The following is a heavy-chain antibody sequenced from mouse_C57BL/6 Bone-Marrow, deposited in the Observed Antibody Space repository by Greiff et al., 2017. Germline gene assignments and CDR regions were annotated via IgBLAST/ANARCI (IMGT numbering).Heavy chain of an antibody. CDR1: GYTFTSYW. CDR2: IDPSDSYT. CDR3: ARWGGHYFDY. Sequence: VQLQQPGAELVMPGASVKLPCKASGYTFTSYWMHWVKQRPGQGLEWIGEIDPSDSYTNYNQKFKGKSTLTVDKSSSTAYMQLSSLTSEDSAVXYCARWGGHYFDYWGQGTTLTVSS. J-gene: IGHJ2*01. V-gene: IGHV1-69*01.